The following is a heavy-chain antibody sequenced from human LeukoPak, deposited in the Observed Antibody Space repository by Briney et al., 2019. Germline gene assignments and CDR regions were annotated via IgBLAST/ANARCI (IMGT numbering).Heavy chain of an antibody. J-gene: IGHJ5*02. V-gene: IGHV4-4*02. CDR1: GGSISSSNW. CDR3: ARVGTTNWFDP. CDR2: IYHSGST. D-gene: IGHD1-7*01. Sequence: SGTLSLTCAVSGGSISSSNWWSWVRQPPGKGLEWIGSIYHSGSTYYNPSLKSRVTISVDTSKNQFSLKLSSVTAADTAVYYCARVGTTNWFDPWGQGTLVTVSS.